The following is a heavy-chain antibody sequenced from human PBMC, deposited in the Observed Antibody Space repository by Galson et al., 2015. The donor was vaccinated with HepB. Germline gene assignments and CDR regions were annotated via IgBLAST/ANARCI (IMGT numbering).Heavy chain of an antibody. D-gene: IGHD3-22*01. CDR1: GGTFSIHA. Sequence: SVKVSCKASGGTFSIHAISWVRQAPGQRLEWVGGIIPVLGTPNYAQKFQGRVTITADESTSTAYMELRSLRSEDTAVYYCARVRDYYDSSGLLGPFDYWGQGTLVTVSS. CDR3: ARVRDYYDSSGLLGPFDY. V-gene: IGHV1-69*13. J-gene: IGHJ4*02. CDR2: IIPVLGTP.